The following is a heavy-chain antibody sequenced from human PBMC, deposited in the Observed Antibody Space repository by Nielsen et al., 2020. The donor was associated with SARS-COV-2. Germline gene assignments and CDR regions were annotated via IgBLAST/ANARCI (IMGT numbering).Heavy chain of an antibody. J-gene: IGHJ5*02. CDR1: GYTFTSYY. V-gene: IGHV1-46*01. Sequence: ASVKVSCKASGYTFTSYYMHWVRQAPGQGLEWMGIINPSGGSTSYAQKFQGRVTITRDTSASTAYMELSSLRSEDTAVYYCARDRAGIVVVPAAIPGWFDPWGQGTLVTVSS. CDR2: INPSGGST. CDR3: ARDRAGIVVVPAAIPGWFDP. D-gene: IGHD2-2*01.